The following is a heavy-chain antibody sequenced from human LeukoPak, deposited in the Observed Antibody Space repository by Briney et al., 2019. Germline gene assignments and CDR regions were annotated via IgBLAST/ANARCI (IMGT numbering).Heavy chain of an antibody. Sequence: GGSLRLSCAASGFAFSDYYMSWIRQAPGKGLEWISYITNRGSMFYADSVKGRFAVSRDDAKNSLYLQMNSLRAEDTAVYYCARDRQIAYWGQGTLVTVSS. CDR1: GFAFSDYY. V-gene: IGHV3-11*04. J-gene: IGHJ4*02. CDR2: ITNRGSM. CDR3: ARDRQIAY.